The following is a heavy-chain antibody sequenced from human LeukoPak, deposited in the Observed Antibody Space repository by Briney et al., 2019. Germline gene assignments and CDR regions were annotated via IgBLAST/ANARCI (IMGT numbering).Heavy chain of an antibody. CDR2: ISSSGSTI. CDR1: GFTFTSYT. V-gene: IGHV3-48*03. Sequence: GGSLRLSCAASGFTFTSYTMNWVRQAPGKGLEWVSYISSSGSTIYYADSVKGRFSISRDNAKNSLYLQMNSLRAEDTAVYYCARTYYYDTSGYSNWFDPWGQGTLVTVSS. CDR3: ARTYYYDTSGYSNWFDP. D-gene: IGHD3-22*01. J-gene: IGHJ5*02.